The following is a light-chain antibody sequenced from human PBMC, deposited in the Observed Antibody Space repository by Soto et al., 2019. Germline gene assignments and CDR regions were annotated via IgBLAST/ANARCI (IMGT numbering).Light chain of an antibody. CDR3: ATWDDSFRGL. V-gene: IGLV1-40*01. J-gene: IGLJ3*02. CDR1: TSNIGAPYD. CDR2: GDN. Sequence: QSVLTQPPSVSGAPGQRVSISCTGSTSNIGAPYDVHWYQHLPGAAPKLLIYGDNNRPSGVPDRFSGSKSGTSASLAISGLRAEDEADYYCATWDDSFRGLFGGGTKVTVL.